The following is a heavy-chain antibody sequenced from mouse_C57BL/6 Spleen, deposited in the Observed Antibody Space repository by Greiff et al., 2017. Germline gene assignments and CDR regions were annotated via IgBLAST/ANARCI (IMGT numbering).Heavy chain of an antibody. J-gene: IGHJ2*01. CDR1: GFTFSDYY. CDR3: ARGDSSGLDYFDY. V-gene: IGHV5-16*01. CDR2: INYDGSST. D-gene: IGHD3-2*02. Sequence: EVKLVESEGGLVQPGSSMKLSCTASGFTFSDYYMAWVRQVPEKGLEWVANINYDGSSTYYLDSLKSRFIISRDNAKNILYLQMSSLKSEDTATYYCARGDSSGLDYFDYWGQGTTLTVSA.